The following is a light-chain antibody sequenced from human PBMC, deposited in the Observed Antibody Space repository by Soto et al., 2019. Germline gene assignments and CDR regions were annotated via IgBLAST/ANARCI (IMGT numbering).Light chain of an antibody. CDR2: EVS. Sequence: QSALTQPASVSGSPGQSITISCTGTSSDIGAYNSVSWYQQHPGKAPKLMIYEVSNRPSGVSNRFSASKSGNTASLTISGLRAEDESDYYCCSRTTSNPYVFGTGTKLTVL. V-gene: IGLV2-14*01. CDR3: CSRTTSNPYV. J-gene: IGLJ1*01. CDR1: SSDIGAYNS.